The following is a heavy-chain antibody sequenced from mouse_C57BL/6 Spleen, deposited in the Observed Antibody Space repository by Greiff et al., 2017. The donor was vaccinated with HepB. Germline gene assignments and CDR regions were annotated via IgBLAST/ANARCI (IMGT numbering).Heavy chain of an antibody. CDR1: GYTFTSYW. J-gene: IGHJ4*01. CDR3: ARSPNLYYAMDY. CDR2: IYPGSGST. V-gene: IGHV1-55*01. Sequence: VKLKQPGAELVKPGASVKMSCKASGYTFTSYWITWVKQRPGQGLEWIGDIYPGSGSTNYNEKFKSKATLTVDTSSSTAYMQLSSLTSEDSAVYYCARSPNLYYAMDYWGQGTSVTVSS. D-gene: IGHD4-1*01.